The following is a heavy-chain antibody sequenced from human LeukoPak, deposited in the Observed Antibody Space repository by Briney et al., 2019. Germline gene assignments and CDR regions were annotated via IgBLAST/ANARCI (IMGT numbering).Heavy chain of an antibody. Sequence: EASVKVSCKASGYTFTDYYVHWVRQAPGQGLEWMGWISAYNGNTNYAQKLQGRVTMTTDTSTSTAYMELRSLRSDDTAVYYCARDRQLLGMDVWGQGTTVTVSS. CDR3: ARDRQLLGMDV. J-gene: IGHJ6*02. V-gene: IGHV1-18*04. CDR1: GYTFTDYY. CDR2: ISAYNGNT. D-gene: IGHD5-18*01.